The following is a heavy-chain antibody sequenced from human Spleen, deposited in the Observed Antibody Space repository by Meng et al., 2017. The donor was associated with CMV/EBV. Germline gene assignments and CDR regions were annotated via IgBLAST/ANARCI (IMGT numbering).Heavy chain of an antibody. CDR1: GFTFSDHY. Sequence: SGFTFSDHYMDWVRQAPGKGLEWVGRTRNKANSYTTEYAASVKGRFTISRDDSKNSLYLQMNSLKTEDTAVYYCARWIQLWGYFDYWGQGTLVTVSS. J-gene: IGHJ4*02. D-gene: IGHD5-18*01. V-gene: IGHV3-72*01. CDR3: ARWIQLWGYFDY. CDR2: TRNKANSYTT.